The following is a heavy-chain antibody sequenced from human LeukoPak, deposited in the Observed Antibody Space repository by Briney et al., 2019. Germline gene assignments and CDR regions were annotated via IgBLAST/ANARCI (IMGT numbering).Heavy chain of an antibody. D-gene: IGHD3-16*01. Sequence: GASVKVSCKASGGTFSSYAISWVRQAPGQGLEWMGRIIPILGIANYAQKFQGRVTITADKSTSTAYMELRSLRSDDTAVYYCARLTDDYVWGTHSPFDYWGQGTLVTVSS. CDR2: IIPILGIA. J-gene: IGHJ4*02. CDR1: GGTFSSYA. CDR3: ARLTDDYVWGTHSPFDY. V-gene: IGHV1-69*04.